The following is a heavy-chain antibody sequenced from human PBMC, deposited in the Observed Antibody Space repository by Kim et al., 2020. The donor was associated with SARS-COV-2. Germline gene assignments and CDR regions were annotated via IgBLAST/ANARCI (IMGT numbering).Heavy chain of an antibody. V-gene: IGHV6-1*01. CDR2: TYYRSKWYN. D-gene: IGHD5-12*01. J-gene: IGHJ4*02. Sequence: SQTLSLTCAISGDSVSSNSAAWNWIRQSPSRGLEWLGRTYYRSKWYNDYAVSVKSRITINPDTSKNQFSLQLNSVTPEDTAVYYCARDPGRYSGYDWGAWFDYWGQGTLVTVSS. CDR3: ARDPGRYSGYDWGAWFDY. CDR1: GDSVSSNSAA.